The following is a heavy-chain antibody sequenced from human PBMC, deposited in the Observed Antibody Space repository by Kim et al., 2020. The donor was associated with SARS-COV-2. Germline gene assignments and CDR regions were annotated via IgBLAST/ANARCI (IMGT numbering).Heavy chain of an antibody. CDR3: ARDSTTGRNWFDP. Sequence: YSQNFQGRVTITRDPSASTAYMELSSLRSEDTAMYYCARDSTTGRNWFDPWGQGTLVTVSS. D-gene: IGHD2-2*01. V-gene: IGHV1-3*01. J-gene: IGHJ5*02.